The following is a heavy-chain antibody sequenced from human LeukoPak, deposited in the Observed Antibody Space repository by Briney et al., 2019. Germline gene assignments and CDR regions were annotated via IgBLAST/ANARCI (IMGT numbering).Heavy chain of an antibody. J-gene: IGHJ4*02. D-gene: IGHD3-10*01. CDR3: VRDSATVNY. CDR2: INPDGSNT. CDR1: GFTFSNYW. V-gene: IGHV3-74*01. Sequence: GGSLRLSCAASGFTFSNYWMPWVRQGPGNRLVWVSRINPDGSNTAYADSVKGRFTVSRDNAKNTVYLQMNSLRGDDTAVYYCVRDSATVNYWGQGTLVTVSS.